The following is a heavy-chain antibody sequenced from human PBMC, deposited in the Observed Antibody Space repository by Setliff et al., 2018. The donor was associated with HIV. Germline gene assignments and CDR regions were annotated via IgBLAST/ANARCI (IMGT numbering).Heavy chain of an antibody. Sequence: GESLKISCKGSGYSFTSYWIGWVRQMPGKGLEWMGIIYPGDSDTRYSPSFQGQVTISADKSISTAYLQWSSLKASDTAMYYCARRRRAPGTEDLEAVWGQGTLVTVSS. CDR3: ARRRRAPGTEDLEAV. V-gene: IGHV5-51*01. J-gene: IGHJ4*02. D-gene: IGHD1-26*01. CDR1: GYSFTSYW. CDR2: IYPGDSDT.